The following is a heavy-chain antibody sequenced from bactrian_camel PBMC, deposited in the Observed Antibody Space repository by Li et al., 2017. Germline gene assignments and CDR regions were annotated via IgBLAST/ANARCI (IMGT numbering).Heavy chain of an antibody. D-gene: IGHD4*01. J-gene: IGHJ4*01. V-gene: IGHV3-3*01. CDR2: ADLGGGRE. CDR1: GRPVSVSRYS. CDR3: AVDRCGVATGWLDPRRYTT. Sequence: HVQLVESGGGSVQAGGSLRLSRAASGRPVSVSRYSMAWFRQAAGKEREGVAAADLGGGRENYADSVKGRFAVSQDSAGNTVTVYLQMNELKPEDTGIYYCAVDRCGVATGWLDPRRYTTGARGPRSPSP.